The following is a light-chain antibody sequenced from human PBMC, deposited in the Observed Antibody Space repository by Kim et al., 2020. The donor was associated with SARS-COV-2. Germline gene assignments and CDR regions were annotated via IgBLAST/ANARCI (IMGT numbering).Light chain of an antibody. J-gene: IGLJ2*01. CDR2: EVS. V-gene: IGLV2-8*01. CDR3: SSYAGSNNLV. Sequence: GQSVTISCTGTGSDVGSYNYVSWYQQHPGKVPKLMIYEVSKRPSGVPDRFSCSKSGNTASLTVSGLQVEDEADYYCSSYAGSNNLVFGGGTQLTVL. CDR1: GSDVGSYNY.